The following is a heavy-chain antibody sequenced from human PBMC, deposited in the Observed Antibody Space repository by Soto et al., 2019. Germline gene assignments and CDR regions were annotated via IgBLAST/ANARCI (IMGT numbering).Heavy chain of an antibody. CDR1: GGTFSSYA. D-gene: IGHD1-1*01. Sequence: ASVKVSCKASGGTFSSYAISWVRQAPGQGLEWMGGIIPIFGTANYAQKFQGRVTITADESTSTAYMELSSLRSEDTAVYYCARPDGWNRDYYYYGMDVWGQGTTVTVSS. V-gene: IGHV1-69*13. CDR2: IIPIFGTA. J-gene: IGHJ6*02. CDR3: ARPDGWNRDYYYYGMDV.